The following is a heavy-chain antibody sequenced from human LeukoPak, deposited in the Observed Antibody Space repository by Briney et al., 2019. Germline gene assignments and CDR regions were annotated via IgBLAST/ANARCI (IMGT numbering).Heavy chain of an antibody. Sequence: PGGSLRLSCAASGFIFPNAWMNWVSQAPGKGLEWVGHIKTKTDGGTTDYAAPVKGRFTISRDDSKNTLYLQMNSLKTEDTAVYFCTTATIYDFWNGYFKTFDYWGQGALVTVSS. CDR2: IKTKTDGGTT. D-gene: IGHD3-3*01. CDR3: TTATIYDFWNGYFKTFDY. CDR1: GFIFPNAW. J-gene: IGHJ4*02. V-gene: IGHV3-15*07.